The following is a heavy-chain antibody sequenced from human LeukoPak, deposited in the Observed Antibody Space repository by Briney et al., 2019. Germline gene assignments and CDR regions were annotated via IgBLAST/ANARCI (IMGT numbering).Heavy chain of an antibody. J-gene: IGHJ4*02. CDR3: ARGGGIAAAAFDY. CDR1: GYTFTSYD. V-gene: IGHV1-8*01. Sequence: ASVKVSRKASGYTFTSYDINWVRQASGQGLEWMGWMNPNSGNTGYAQKFQGGVTMTRNTSISTAYMELSSLRSEDTAVYYCARGGGIAAAAFDYWGQGTLVTVSS. D-gene: IGHD6-13*01. CDR2: MNPNSGNT.